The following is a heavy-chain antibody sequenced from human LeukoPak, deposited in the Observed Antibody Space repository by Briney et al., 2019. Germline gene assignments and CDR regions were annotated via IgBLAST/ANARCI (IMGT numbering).Heavy chain of an antibody. Sequence: SETLSLTCTVSGGSISSYYWSWIRQPSGKGLEWIGYIYYSGSTNYNPSLKSRVTISVDTSKNQFSLKLSSVTAADTAVYYCARERARAFDIWGQGTMVTVSS. CDR1: GGSISSYY. V-gene: IGHV4-59*01. CDR3: ARERARAFDI. J-gene: IGHJ3*02. CDR2: IYYSGST.